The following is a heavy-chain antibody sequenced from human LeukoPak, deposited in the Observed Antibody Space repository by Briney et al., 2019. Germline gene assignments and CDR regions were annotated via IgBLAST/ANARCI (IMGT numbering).Heavy chain of an antibody. D-gene: IGHD3-22*01. V-gene: IGHV4-4*02. Sequence: SGTLSLTCAVSGGSISSSNWWSWVRQPPGKGLEWIGEIYHSGSTNHNPSLKSRVTISVDKSKNQFSLKLSSVTAADTAVYYCARVYYYDSSGYYPDHYYFDYWGQGTLVTVSS. CDR1: GGSISSSNW. CDR3: ARVYYYDSSGYYPDHYYFDY. J-gene: IGHJ4*02. CDR2: IYHSGST.